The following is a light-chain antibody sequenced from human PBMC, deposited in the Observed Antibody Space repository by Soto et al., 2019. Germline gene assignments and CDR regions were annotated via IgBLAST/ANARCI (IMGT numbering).Light chain of an antibody. CDR2: EVS. CDR3: SSYTRGRTWL. J-gene: IGLJ3*02. CDR1: SSDVGAYNY. Sequence: QSALTQPASVSGSPGQSITISCTGTSSDVGAYNYVYWYQQHPGKAPKLMIYEVSNRPSGVSNRFSGSKSANTASLTISGLKAGDEADYYCSSYTRGRTWLFAGGTAVTVL. V-gene: IGLV2-14*03.